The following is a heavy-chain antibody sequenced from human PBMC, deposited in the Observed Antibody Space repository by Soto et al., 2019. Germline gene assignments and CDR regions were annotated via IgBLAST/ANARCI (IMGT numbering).Heavy chain of an antibody. CDR3: ARRSRIVGATGGFDY. J-gene: IGHJ4*02. CDR2: IYYSGST. D-gene: IGHD1-26*01. V-gene: IGHV4-39*01. CDR1: GGSISSSSYY. Sequence: PSETLSLTCTVSGGSISSSSYYWGWIRQPPGKGLEWIGSIYYSGSTYYNPSLKSRVTISVDTSKNQFSLKLSSVTAADTAVYYCARRSRIVGATGGFDYWGQGTLVTVSS.